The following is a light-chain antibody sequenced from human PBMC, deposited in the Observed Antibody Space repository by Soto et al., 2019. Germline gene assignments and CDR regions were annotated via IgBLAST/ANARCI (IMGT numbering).Light chain of an antibody. CDR2: SNT. V-gene: IGLV1-44*01. Sequence: QPVLTQPPSASGTPGQTIAISCSGGSSNIGSHTVNWYQQLPGTAPRLLIYSNTQRPSGVPDRFSGSKSGTSASLAISGLQSEYEGYYYCAAWDDSLNGVVFGGGTKLTVL. J-gene: IGLJ2*01. CDR1: SSNIGSHT. CDR3: AAWDDSLNGVV.